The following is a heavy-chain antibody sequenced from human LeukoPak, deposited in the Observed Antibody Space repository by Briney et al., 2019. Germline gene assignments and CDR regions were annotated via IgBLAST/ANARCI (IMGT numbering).Heavy chain of an antibody. J-gene: IGHJ4*02. D-gene: IGHD3-10*01. CDR3: AKEPASGSCFDY. CDR2: ISGSGGST. CDR1: GYTFNSYA. V-gene: IGHV3-23*01. Sequence: GGSLRLSCAASGYTFNSYAMSWVRQAPGKGLEWVSAISGSGGSTYYADSVKGRFTISRDNSKNALYLQMNSLRAEDTALYYCAKEPASGSCFDYWGQGTLVTVSS.